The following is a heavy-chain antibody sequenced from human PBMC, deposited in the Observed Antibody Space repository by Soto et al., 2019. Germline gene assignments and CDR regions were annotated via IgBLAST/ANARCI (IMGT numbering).Heavy chain of an antibody. CDR1: GLTFSRDA. Sequence: WGSLRLSGSASGLTFSRDAMLSVPQAPGKVLADISAISSNWRSTYYSDSVNVRITISKDNSKNTLYLQMRILRAKDTAVDYCVKEVWAGIAAAVAYDYGMDVWGQGTTVTVSS. CDR3: VKEVWAGIAAAVAYDYGMDV. V-gene: IGHV3-64D*06. CDR2: ISSNWRST. J-gene: IGHJ6*02. D-gene: IGHD6-13*01.